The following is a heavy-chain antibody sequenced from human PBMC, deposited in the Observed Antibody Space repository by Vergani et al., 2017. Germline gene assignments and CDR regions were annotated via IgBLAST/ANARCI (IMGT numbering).Heavy chain of an antibody. CDR3: ASGYSGYDYYYYYYGMDV. CDR2: ISAYNGNT. D-gene: IGHD5-12*01. Sequence: QVQLVQSGAEVKKPGASVKVSCKASGYTFTSYGISWVRQAPGQGLEWMGWISAYNGNTNYAQKFQGRVTITADKSTSTAYMELSSLRSEDTAVYYCASGYSGYDYYYYYYGMDVWGQGTTVTVSS. J-gene: IGHJ6*02. V-gene: IGHV1-18*04. CDR1: GYTFTSYG.